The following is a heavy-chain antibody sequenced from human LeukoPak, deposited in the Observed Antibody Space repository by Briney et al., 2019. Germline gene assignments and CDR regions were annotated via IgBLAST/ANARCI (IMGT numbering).Heavy chain of an antibody. CDR2: INPNSGGT. CDR3: ARGGSGSYGGLEDY. Sequence: ASVKVSCKASGYTFTGYYMHWVRQAPGQGLEWVGRINPNSGGTNYAQKFQGRVTMTRDTSISTAYMELSRLRSDDTAVYYCARGGSGSYGGLEDYWGQGTLVTVSS. CDR1: GYTFTGYY. D-gene: IGHD1-26*01. V-gene: IGHV1-2*06. J-gene: IGHJ4*02.